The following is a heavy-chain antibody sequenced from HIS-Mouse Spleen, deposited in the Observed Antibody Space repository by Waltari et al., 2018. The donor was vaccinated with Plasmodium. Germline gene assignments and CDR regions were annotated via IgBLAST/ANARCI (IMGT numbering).Heavy chain of an antibody. Sequence: QVQLQQWGAGLLKPSETLSLTCAVYGGSFSGYYWSWIRQPPGKGLEWSGEINHSGSTNSNPSLKSRVTISVDTSKNQFSLKLSSVTAADTAVYYCARGQLGIDAFDIWGQGTMVTVSS. CDR1: GGSFSGYY. D-gene: IGHD7-27*01. V-gene: IGHV4-34*01. CDR2: INHSGST. J-gene: IGHJ3*02. CDR3: ARGQLGIDAFDI.